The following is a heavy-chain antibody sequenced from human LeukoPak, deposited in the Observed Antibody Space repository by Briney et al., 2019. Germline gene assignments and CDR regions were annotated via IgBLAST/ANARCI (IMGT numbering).Heavy chain of an antibody. Sequence: GASLRLSCAASGFTFSSYAMSWVRQAPGKGLEWVSAISGSVVSTYYADSVKGRFTISRDNSKNTLYLQMNSLRAEDTAVYYCAQDHFYRSSPRATFDYWGQGTLVTVSS. CDR1: GFTFSSYA. J-gene: IGHJ4*02. D-gene: IGHD6-6*01. V-gene: IGHV3-23*01. CDR3: AQDHFYRSSPRATFDY. CDR2: ISGSVVST.